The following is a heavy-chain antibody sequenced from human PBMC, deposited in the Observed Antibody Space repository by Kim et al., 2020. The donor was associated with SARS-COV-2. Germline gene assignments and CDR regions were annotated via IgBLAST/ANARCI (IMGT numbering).Heavy chain of an antibody. CDR1: GGTFSSYA. J-gene: IGHJ6*02. V-gene: IGHV1-69*13. D-gene: IGHD6-13*01. CDR2: IIPIFGTA. CDR3: ARDPHPLYSSSWYVEEDYYYGMDV. Sequence: SVKVSCKASGGTFSSYAISWVRQAPGQGLEWMGGIIPIFGTANYAQKFQGRVTITADESTSTAYMELSSLRSEDTAVYYCARDPHPLYSSSWYVEEDYYYGMDVWGQGTTVTVSS.